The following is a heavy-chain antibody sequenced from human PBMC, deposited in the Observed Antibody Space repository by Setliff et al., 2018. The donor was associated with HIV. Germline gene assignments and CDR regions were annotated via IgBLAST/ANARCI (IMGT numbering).Heavy chain of an antibody. Sequence: ASVKVSFKASGGTFSSYAISWVRQAPGQGLEWMGGFIPLPRIANYPQKFQGRVTITADDSASTAYMHLSSLTYEDTAIYYCARGPGEGGDWGQGTLVTVSS. V-gene: IGHV1-69*10. J-gene: IGHJ4*02. D-gene: IGHD2-15*01. CDR1: GGTFSSYA. CDR3: ARGPGEGGD. CDR2: FIPLPRIA.